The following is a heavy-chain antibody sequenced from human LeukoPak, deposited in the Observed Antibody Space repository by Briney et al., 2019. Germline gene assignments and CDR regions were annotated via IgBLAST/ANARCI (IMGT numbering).Heavy chain of an antibody. J-gene: IGHJ4*02. CDR3: ARDFWSSSYHHHNTHYFDY. CDR2: IYYSGST. CDR1: GGSISSYY. D-gene: IGHD3-3*01. Sequence: SETLSLTCTVSGGSISSYYWSWIRQPPGKGLEWIGYIYYSGSTNYNPSLKSRVTISVDTSKNQFSLKLSSVTAADTAVYYCARDFWSSSYHHHNTHYFDYWGQGTLVTVSS. V-gene: IGHV4-59*01.